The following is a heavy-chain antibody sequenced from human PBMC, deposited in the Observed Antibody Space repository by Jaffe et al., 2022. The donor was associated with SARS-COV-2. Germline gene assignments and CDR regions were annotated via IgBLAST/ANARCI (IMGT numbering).Heavy chain of an antibody. CDR3: ARGTGRTGYEPSDY. J-gene: IGHJ4*02. Sequence: QVQVEESGGGVVQPGGSLRLSCAASGFTFSAYGLHWVRQVPGEGLDWVAVISSDGTNKYYAASVKGRFTISRDNARQTLYLQMNSLRVEDTAIYYCARGTGRTGYEPSDYWGQGTLVTVSS. V-gene: IGHV3-33*08. CDR1: GFTFSAYG. D-gene: IGHD5-12*01. CDR2: ISSDGTNK.